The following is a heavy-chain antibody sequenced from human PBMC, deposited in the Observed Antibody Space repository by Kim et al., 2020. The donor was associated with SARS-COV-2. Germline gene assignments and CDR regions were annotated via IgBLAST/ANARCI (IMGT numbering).Heavy chain of an antibody. V-gene: IGHV4-39*07. CDR1: GGSISSSSYY. CDR2: IYYSGST. CDR3: ARMTTVTGRAFDI. Sequence: SETLSLTCTVSGGSISSSSYYWGWIRQPPGKGLEWIGSIYYSGSTYYNPSLKSRVTISVDTSKNQFSLKLSSVTAADTAVYYCARMTTVTGRAFDIWGQG. J-gene: IGHJ3*02. D-gene: IGHD4-17*01.